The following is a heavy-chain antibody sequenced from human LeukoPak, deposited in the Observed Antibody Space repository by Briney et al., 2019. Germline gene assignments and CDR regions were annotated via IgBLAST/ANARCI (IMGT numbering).Heavy chain of an antibody. J-gene: IGHJ5*02. V-gene: IGHV4-4*02. D-gene: IGHD6-6*01. CDR1: GGSIIRDNW. CDR2: IHHIGSP. Sequence: SETLSLTCAVSGGSIIRDNWWSWVRQPPGKGLEWIGEIHHIGSPTYNPSLKSRVTISVDKSKNQFSLNLSSVTAADTAVYHCARDGSTRLVRGKWFDPWGQGTLVTVSS. CDR3: ARDGSTRLVRGKWFDP.